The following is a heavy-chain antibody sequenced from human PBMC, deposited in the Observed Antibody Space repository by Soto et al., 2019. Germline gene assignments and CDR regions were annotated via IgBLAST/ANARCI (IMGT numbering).Heavy chain of an antibody. D-gene: IGHD2-2*01. CDR3: AREIVVARGASYFDY. CDR2: INAGNSNT. J-gene: IGHJ4*02. CDR1: GFTFNNHA. Sequence: GASVKVSCKASGFTFNNHAIHWVRQAPGQRLEWMGWINAGNSNTYYSEKFKGRVTFTRDTVATTVYMELTSLTSEDTSIYYCAREIVVARGASYFDYWGPGALVTVSS. V-gene: IGHV1-3*01.